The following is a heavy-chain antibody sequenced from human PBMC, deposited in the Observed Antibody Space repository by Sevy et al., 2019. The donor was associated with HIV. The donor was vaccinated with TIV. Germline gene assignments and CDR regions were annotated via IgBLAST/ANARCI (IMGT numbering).Heavy chain of an antibody. CDR1: GYAFTGYY. V-gene: IGHV1-2*06. J-gene: IGHJ4*02. CDR2: INPNSGGT. D-gene: IGHD2-2*01. CDR3: ARGYCSSTSCYPFDY. Sequence: ASVKVSCKASGYAFTGYYMHWVRQAAGQGLEWMGRINPNSGGTNYAQKFQGRVTMTRDTSISTAYMELSRLRSDDTAVYYCARGYCSSTSCYPFDYWGQGTLVTVSS.